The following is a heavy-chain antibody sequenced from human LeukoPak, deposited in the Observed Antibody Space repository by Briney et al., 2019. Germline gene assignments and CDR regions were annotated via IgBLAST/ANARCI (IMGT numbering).Heavy chain of an antibody. D-gene: IGHD3-9*01. CDR1: EFTFSDYY. J-gene: IGHJ5*02. Sequence: PRGSLRLSCAASEFTFSDYYMSWIRQATGKGLEWVSYISSSGSTIYYADSVKGRFTISRDNAKNSLYLQMNSLRAEDTAVYYCARDPILTGYNWFDPWGQGTLVTVSS. V-gene: IGHV3-11*01. CDR3: ARDPILTGYNWFDP. CDR2: ISSSGSTI.